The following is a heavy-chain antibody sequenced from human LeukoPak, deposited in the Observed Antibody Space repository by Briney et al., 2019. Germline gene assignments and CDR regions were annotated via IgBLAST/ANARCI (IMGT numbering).Heavy chain of an antibody. CDR2: ISTYNGNT. J-gene: IGHJ4*02. CDR1: GYTFTTYG. Sequence: ASVKVSCKASGYTFTTYGISWVRQAPGQGLEWMGWISTYNGNTKYSQKFQGRVTVTTDTSTRTAYLELRSLRSDDTAVYFCARDQTQIWFGEGLWYFDYWGQGTLVTVSS. V-gene: IGHV1-18*01. CDR3: ARDQTQIWFGEGLWYFDY. D-gene: IGHD3-10*01.